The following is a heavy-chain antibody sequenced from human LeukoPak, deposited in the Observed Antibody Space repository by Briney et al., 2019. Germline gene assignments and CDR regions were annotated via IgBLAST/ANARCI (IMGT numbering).Heavy chain of an antibody. V-gene: IGHV3-23*01. CDR2: ISGSGGST. D-gene: IGHD3-22*01. CDR3: AKGTYYYDSSGLIEA. CDR1: GFTFSSYA. Sequence: GGSLRLSCAASGFTFSSYAMSWVRQAPGKGLEWVSAISGSGGSTYYADSVKGRFTISRDNSKNTLYLQMNSLRAEDTAVYYCAKGTYYYDSSGLIEAWGQGTLVTVSS. J-gene: IGHJ4*02.